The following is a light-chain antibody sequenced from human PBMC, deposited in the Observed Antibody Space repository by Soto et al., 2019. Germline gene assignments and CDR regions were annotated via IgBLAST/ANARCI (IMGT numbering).Light chain of an antibody. CDR1: SSDVGGYNY. V-gene: IGLV2-11*01. CDR3: CSYAGSSPYV. CDR2: DVS. J-gene: IGLJ1*01. Sequence: ALTQPRSVSGSPGQSVTISCTGTSSDVGGYNYVSWYQQHPGKAPKLMIYDVSKRPSGVPDRFSGSKSGNTASLTISGLQAEDEADYYCCSYAGSSPYVFGTGTKLTVL.